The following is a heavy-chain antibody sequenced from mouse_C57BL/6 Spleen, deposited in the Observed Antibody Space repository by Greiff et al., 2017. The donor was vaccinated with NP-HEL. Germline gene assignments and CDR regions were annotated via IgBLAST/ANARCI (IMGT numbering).Heavy chain of an antibody. CDR1: GYTFTSYW. CDR3: ARLNYYGSNPYYFDY. D-gene: IGHD1-1*01. CDR2: IDPSDSYT. V-gene: IGHV1-59*01. Sequence: QVQLQQPGAELVRPGTSVKLSCKASGYTFTSYWMHWVKQRPGQGLEWIGVIDPSDSYTNYNQKFKGKATLTVDTSSSTAYMQLSSLTSEDSAVYYCARLNYYGSNPYYFDYWGQGTTLTVSS. J-gene: IGHJ2*01.